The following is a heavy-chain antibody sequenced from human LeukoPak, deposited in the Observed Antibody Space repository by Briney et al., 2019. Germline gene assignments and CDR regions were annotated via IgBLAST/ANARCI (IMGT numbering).Heavy chain of an antibody. CDR2: ISSSSSYI. CDR1: GFTFSSYS. D-gene: IGHD4-17*01. J-gene: IGHJ4*02. Sequence: GGSLRLSCAASGFTFSSYSMNWVRQAPGKGLEWVSSISSSSSYIYYADSVKGRFTISRDNSKNTLYLQMNSLRAEDTALYYCAKDTRSAVTTGGDYWGQGTLVTVSS. CDR3: AKDTRSAVTTGGDY. V-gene: IGHV3-21*01.